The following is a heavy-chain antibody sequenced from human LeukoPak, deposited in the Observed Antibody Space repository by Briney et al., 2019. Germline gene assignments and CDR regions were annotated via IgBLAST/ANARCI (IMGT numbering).Heavy chain of an antibody. D-gene: IGHD3-10*01. Sequence: PETLSLTCTVSGGSISSYYWSWIRQPPGKGLEWIGYIYYSGSTNYNPSLKSRVTISVDTSMNQFSLKLSSVTAADTAVYYCARDSEGLWFGGQGTLVTVSS. CDR1: GGSISSYY. CDR2: IYYSGST. J-gene: IGHJ4*02. CDR3: ARDSEGLWF. V-gene: IGHV4-59*01.